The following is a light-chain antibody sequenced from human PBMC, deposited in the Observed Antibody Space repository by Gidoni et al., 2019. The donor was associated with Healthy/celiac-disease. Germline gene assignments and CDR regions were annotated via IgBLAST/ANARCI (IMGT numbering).Light chain of an antibody. J-gene: IGKJ2*01. CDR2: GAS. CDR3: QQYGSSPYT. CDR1: QSVSSSY. V-gene: IGKV3-20*01. Sequence: DIVSTQSPGTLSLSPGERATRTCRASQSVSSSYLAWYQQKPGQAPRLLIYGASSRATGIPDRFSGSGSGTDFTLTISRLEPEDFAVYYCQQYGSSPYTFGQGTKLEIK.